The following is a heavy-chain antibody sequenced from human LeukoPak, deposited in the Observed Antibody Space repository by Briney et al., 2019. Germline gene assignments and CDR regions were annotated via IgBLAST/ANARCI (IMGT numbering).Heavy chain of an antibody. Sequence: PSETLSLTCTVYGGSISSSSYYWGWIRQPPGKGLEWIGSIYYSGSTYYNPSLKSRVTISVDTSKNQFSLKLSSVTAADTSVYYCASDNQWLAHPHYFDYWGQGTLVTVSS. CDR1: GGSISSSSYY. CDR2: IYYSGST. J-gene: IGHJ4*02. CDR3: ASDNQWLAHPHYFDY. V-gene: IGHV4-39*01. D-gene: IGHD6-19*01.